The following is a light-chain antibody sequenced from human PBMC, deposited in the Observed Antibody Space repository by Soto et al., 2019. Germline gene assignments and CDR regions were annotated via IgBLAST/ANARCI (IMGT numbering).Light chain of an antibody. CDR1: SSDVGSYNL. J-gene: IGLJ3*02. V-gene: IGLV2-14*02. CDR3: CSYTSSSIRV. Sequence: QSALTQPASVSGSPGQSITISCTGTSSDVGSYNLVSWYQQQPGKAPKLIIYEVTKRPSGVSNRFAGSKSGNTASLTISGLQAEDEAEYFCCSYTSSSIRVFGGGTKLTVL. CDR2: EVT.